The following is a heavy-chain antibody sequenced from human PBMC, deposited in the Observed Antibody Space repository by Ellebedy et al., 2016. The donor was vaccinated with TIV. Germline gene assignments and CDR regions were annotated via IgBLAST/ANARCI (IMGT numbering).Heavy chain of an antibody. V-gene: IGHV1-46*01. Sequence: ASVKVSXXASGYTFTGNHVHWVRQASGQGLEWMGMINPCGGDTDYAQKFQGRVTMTRDTSTSTVYMELRSLRPEDTAVYYCARGSGIAYEHWGQGTPVTVSS. CDR2: INPCGGDT. CDR1: GYTFTGNH. J-gene: IGHJ4*02. D-gene: IGHD3-16*01. CDR3: ARGSGIAYEH.